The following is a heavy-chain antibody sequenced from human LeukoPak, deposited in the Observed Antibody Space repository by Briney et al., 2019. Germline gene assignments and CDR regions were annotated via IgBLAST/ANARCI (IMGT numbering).Heavy chain of an antibody. D-gene: IGHD1-26*01. J-gene: IGHJ4*02. V-gene: IGHV5-51*01. CDR3: ARRSQSGIYVEY. CDR2: IYPGDSDT. CDR1: GYSFSTYW. Sequence: GESLKISCQGSGYSFSTYWIGWVRQMPGKGLEWMGIIYPGDSDTRYSPSFQGQVTISADKSINTAYLQWSSLKASDTAMYYCARRSQSGIYVEYWGQGTLVTVSS.